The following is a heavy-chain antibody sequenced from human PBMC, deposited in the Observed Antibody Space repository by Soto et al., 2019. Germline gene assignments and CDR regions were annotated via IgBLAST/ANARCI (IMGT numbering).Heavy chain of an antibody. J-gene: IGHJ4*02. Sequence: GGSLRLSCAASGFTFSSYSMNWVRQAPGKGLEWVSSISSSSSYIYYADSVKGRFTISRDNAKNSLYLQTNSLRAEDTAVYYCARDLSSSHEIDYWGQGTLVTVSS. CDR1: GFTFSSYS. CDR2: ISSSSSYI. D-gene: IGHD6-6*01. V-gene: IGHV3-21*01. CDR3: ARDLSSSHEIDY.